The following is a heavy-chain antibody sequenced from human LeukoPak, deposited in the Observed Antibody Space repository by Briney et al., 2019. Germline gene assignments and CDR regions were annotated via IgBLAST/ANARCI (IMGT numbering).Heavy chain of an antibody. CDR1: GFTFSSYG. D-gene: IGHD3-3*01. CDR3: ATVGWVTIFGVVITPNVDY. V-gene: IGHV3-30*02. CDR2: IRYDGSNK. J-gene: IGHJ4*02. Sequence: GGSLRLSCAASGFTFSSYGMHWVRQAPGKGLEWVAFIRYDGSNKYYADSVKGRFTISRDNSKNTLYLQMNSLRAEDRAVYYCATVGWVTIFGVVITPNVDYWGQGTLVTVSS.